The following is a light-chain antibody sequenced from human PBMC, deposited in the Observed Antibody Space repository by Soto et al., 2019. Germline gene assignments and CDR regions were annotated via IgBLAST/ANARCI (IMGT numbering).Light chain of an antibody. CDR1: SSDIGAFTS. J-gene: IGLJ2*01. V-gene: IGLV2-14*03. CDR3: SSYSRTTTLVV. Sequence: QSALTQPASVSGSPGQSITISCTGTSSDIGAFTSVSWYQQHPGKAPKLIIYDIIHRPSGVSDRFSGSKSVNTASLTVSGLQPVDEANYYCSSYSRTTTLVVFGGGTKVTVL. CDR2: DII.